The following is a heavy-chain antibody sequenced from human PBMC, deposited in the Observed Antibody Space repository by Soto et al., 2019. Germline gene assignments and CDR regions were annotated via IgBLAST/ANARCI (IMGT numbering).Heavy chain of an antibody. Sequence: EVQLLESGGGLVQPGGSLRLSCADSGFTFSDNAMTWVRQAPGKGLEWVSIISAAGGSTYYADSVKGRFITSRDNSNNTLYLQLNSLRVEDTDVYYCAKRGASWSALAPWGQGTLVTVSS. V-gene: IGHV3-23*01. CDR2: ISAAGGST. D-gene: IGHD6-13*01. CDR1: GFTFSDNA. J-gene: IGHJ5*02. CDR3: AKRGASWSALAP.